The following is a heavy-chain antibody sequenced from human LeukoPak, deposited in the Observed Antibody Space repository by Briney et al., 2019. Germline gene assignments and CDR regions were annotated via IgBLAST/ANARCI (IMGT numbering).Heavy chain of an antibody. CDR1: GGSFSGYY. Sequence: SETLSLTCAIYGGSFSGYYWSWIRQPPGKGLEGIGYIYYSGSTNYNPSLKSRVTISVDTSKNQFSLKLSSVTAADTAVYYCARRIGYRSYNWFDPWGQGTLVTVSS. CDR3: ARRIGYRSYNWFDP. V-gene: IGHV4-59*08. CDR2: IYYSGST. D-gene: IGHD2-15*01. J-gene: IGHJ5*02.